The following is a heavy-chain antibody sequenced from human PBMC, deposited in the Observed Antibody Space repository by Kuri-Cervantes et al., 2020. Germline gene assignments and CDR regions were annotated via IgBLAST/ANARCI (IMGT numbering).Heavy chain of an antibody. V-gene: IGHV1-18*01. J-gene: IGHJ4*02. Sequence: ASVKVSCKASGGTFSSYAISWVRQAPGQGLEWMGWISPYNGDTNYAQKLQGRITMTTDTSTSKAYMELRSLRSDDTAVYYCATSSSGRFDYWGQGTLVTVSS. CDR3: ATSSSGRFDY. CDR2: ISPYNGDT. CDR1: GGTFSSYA. D-gene: IGHD6-19*01.